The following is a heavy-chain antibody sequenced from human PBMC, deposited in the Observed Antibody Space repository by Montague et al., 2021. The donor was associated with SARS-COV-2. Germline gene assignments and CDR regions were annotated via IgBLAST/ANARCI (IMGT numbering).Heavy chain of an antibody. CDR3: ARAVSVRSAVNWFDP. J-gene: IGHJ5*02. D-gene: IGHD3-10*01. Sequence: SETLSLTCTVSGGSMSDHYWAWIRQPPGKGLEWLGYIYYSGGIXSXASXXXRVSMSVDTSKNQFSLKLTSVTAADTAVYYCARAVSVRSAVNWFDPWGQGTLVTVSS. CDR1: GGSMSDHY. V-gene: IGHV4-59*11. CDR2: IYYSGGI.